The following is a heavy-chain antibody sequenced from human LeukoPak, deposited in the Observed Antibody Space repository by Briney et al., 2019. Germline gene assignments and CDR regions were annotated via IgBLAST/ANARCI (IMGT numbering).Heavy chain of an antibody. Sequence: GASVKVSCKASGYTFTGYYMHWVRRAPGQGLEWMGWINPNSGGTNYAQKFQGRVTMTRDTSISTAYMELSRLRSDDTAVYYCARPRVGATYFDYWGQGTLVTVSS. CDR2: INPNSGGT. V-gene: IGHV1-2*02. J-gene: IGHJ4*02. CDR3: ARPRVGATYFDY. CDR1: GYTFTGYY. D-gene: IGHD1-26*01.